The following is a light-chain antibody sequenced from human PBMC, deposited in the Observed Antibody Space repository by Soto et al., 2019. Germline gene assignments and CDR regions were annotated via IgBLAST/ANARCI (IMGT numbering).Light chain of an antibody. CDR3: GTWASSLGAGPYV. J-gene: IGLJ1*01. Sequence: QSVLTQPPSVSAAPGQKVTISCSGSSSNIGNNYVSWYQQLPGTAPKLLIYENNKRPSGIPDRFSGSKSGTSATLGITGLQTGDEADYYCGTWASSLGAGPYVFGTGTKVTVL. V-gene: IGLV1-51*02. CDR2: ENN. CDR1: SSNIGNNY.